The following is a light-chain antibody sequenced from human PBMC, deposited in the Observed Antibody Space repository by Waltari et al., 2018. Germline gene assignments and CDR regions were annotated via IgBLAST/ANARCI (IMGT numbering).Light chain of an antibody. CDR2: GAS. V-gene: IGKV3-15*01. CDR3: QQYNNWPPWT. Sequence: EVVMTQSPATLSVSPGEGATVSCRASQSVRTNVAWYQQTPGQAPRLHIYGASTRATGIPDRFSGSGSGTEFSLTVSSLQSEDFAVYYCQQYNNWPPWTFGQGTKVEIK. J-gene: IGKJ1*01. CDR1: QSVRTN.